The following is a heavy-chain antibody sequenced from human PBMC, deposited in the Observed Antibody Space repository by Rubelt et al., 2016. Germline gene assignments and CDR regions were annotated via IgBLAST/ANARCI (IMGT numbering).Heavy chain of an antibody. CDR3: ASAKIGGSGCGMDV. Sequence: EQLVESGGGLVQPGGSLRLSCAASGFTFSSYGIHWVRQAPGKGLEWVALISYDGSNKYYADSVKGRFTISRDNSKNTLYLQMKRQRAEDTAVEYSASAKIGGSGCGMDVWGHGSTVTVAS. CDR2: ISYDGSNK. D-gene: IGHD6-25*01. CDR1: GFTFSSYG. V-gene: IGHV3-30*03. J-gene: IGHJ6*02.